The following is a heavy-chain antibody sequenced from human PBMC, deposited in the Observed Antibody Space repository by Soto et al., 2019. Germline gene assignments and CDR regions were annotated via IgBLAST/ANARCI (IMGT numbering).Heavy chain of an antibody. J-gene: IGHJ4*01. CDR3: ARVEGYYYDSSGYLMFDY. D-gene: IGHD3-22*01. CDR2: ISAYNGNT. Sequence: QVQLVQSGAEVKKPGASVKVSCKASGYTFTSYGISWVRQAPGQGLEWMGWISAYNGNTNYAQKLQGRVTMTTDTSSSTAYMELRMLRSYDTAVYYWARVEGYYYDSSGYLMFDYWCHGPLVTVSS. CDR1: GYTFTSYG. V-gene: IGHV1-18*04.